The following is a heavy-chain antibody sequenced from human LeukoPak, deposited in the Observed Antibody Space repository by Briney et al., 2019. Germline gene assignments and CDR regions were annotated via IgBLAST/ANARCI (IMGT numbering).Heavy chain of an antibody. D-gene: IGHD2/OR15-2a*01. CDR2: IIPIFGTA. Sequence: SVKVSCKASGGTFSSYAISWVRQAPGQGLEWMGGIIPIFGTANYAQKFQGRVTITTDESTSTAYMELSSLRSEDTAVYYCVNSTNYFRDYDYWGQGTLVTVSS. CDR1: GGTFSSYA. V-gene: IGHV1-69*05. J-gene: IGHJ4*02. CDR3: VNSTNYFRDYDY.